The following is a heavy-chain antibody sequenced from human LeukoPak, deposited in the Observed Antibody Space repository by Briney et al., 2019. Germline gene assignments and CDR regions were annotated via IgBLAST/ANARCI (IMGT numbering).Heavy chain of an antibody. Sequence: GGSLRLSCAASGFTFRSYWMSWVRQAPGKGLEWVANIKQDGSEKYYVDSVKGRFTISRDNAKNSLYLQMNSLRAEDTAVYYCARGSTYYDILTGYYLGYWGQGTLVTVSS. J-gene: IGHJ4*02. V-gene: IGHV3-7*01. CDR2: IKQDGSEK. CDR3: ARGSTYYDILTGYYLGY. D-gene: IGHD3-9*01. CDR1: GFTFRSYW.